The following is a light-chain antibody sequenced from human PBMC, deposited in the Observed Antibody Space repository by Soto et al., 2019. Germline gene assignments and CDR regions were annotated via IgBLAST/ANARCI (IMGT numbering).Light chain of an antibody. V-gene: IGKV3-11*01. J-gene: IGKJ4*01. CDR2: DAF. CDR1: ESVTSY. CDR3: QQRANLVT. Sequence: EIVLTQSPATLSLSPGESATLSCRASESVTSYLAWYQQKLGQAPRLLIYDAFKRATGIPARFSGSGSGTDFTLTISRLEPEDSAVYYCQQRANLVTFGGGTTVEIK.